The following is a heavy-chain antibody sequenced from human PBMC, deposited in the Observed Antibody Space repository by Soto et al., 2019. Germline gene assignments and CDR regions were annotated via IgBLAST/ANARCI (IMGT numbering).Heavy chain of an antibody. Sequence: EVQLLESGGGLVQPGGSLRLSCGASQFTFSTYAMSWVRQAPGKGLDWVSAISGSGVSTYYADSVKGRFTISRDNSKNMLYLQMNSLRAEDTAVYYCAKGRSSSWYPTANWFDPWGQGTLVTVSS. CDR3: AKGRSSSWYPTANWFDP. CDR2: ISGSGVST. D-gene: IGHD6-13*01. V-gene: IGHV3-23*01. J-gene: IGHJ5*02. CDR1: QFTFSTYA.